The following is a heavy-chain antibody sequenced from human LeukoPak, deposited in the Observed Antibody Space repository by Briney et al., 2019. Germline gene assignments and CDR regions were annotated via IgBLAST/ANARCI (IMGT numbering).Heavy chain of an antibody. J-gene: IGHJ4*02. CDR2: IRYDGSNK. D-gene: IGHD3-3*01. Sequence: PGGSLRLSCAASGFAFSSYGMHWVRKAPGKGLEWVAFIRYDGSNKYYADSVKGRFTISRDNSKNTLYLQMNSLRAEDTAVYYCANYDFWSNTAAGFDYWGQGTLVTVSS. V-gene: IGHV3-30*02. CDR1: GFAFSSYG. CDR3: ANYDFWSNTAAGFDY.